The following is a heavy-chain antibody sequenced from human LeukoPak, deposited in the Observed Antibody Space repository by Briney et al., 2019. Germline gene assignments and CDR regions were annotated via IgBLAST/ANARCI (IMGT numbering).Heavy chain of an antibody. CDR1: GYTFTSYG. CDR2: ISAYNGNT. D-gene: IGHD3-9*01. V-gene: IGHV1-18*01. CDR3: ASVSDILTGYKSWYYFDY. Sequence: GASVKVSCKASGYTFTSYGISWVRQAPGQGLEWMGWISAYNGNTNYAQKLQGRVTMTTDTSTSTAYMELRSLRSDDTAVYYCASVSDILTGYKSWYYFDYWGQGTLVTVSS. J-gene: IGHJ4*02.